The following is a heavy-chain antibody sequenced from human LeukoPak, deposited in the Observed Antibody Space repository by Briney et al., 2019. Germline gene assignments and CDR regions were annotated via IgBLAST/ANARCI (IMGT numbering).Heavy chain of an antibody. J-gene: IGHJ4*02. CDR3: ARELTYYYDG. Sequence: SQTLSLTCTVSGGSISSGDYYWGWIRQPPGNGLEWIGYIYYSGSTYYNPSLKSRVTISVDTSKNQFSLKLSSVTAADTAVYYCARELTYYYDGWGQGTLVTVSS. CDR1: GGSISSGDYY. D-gene: IGHD3-22*01. CDR2: IYYSGST. V-gene: IGHV4-30-4*01.